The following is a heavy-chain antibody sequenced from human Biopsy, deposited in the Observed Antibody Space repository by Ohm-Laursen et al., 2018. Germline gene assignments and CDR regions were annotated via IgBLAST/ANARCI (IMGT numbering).Heavy chain of an antibody. J-gene: IGHJ4*02. V-gene: IGHV3-9*01. CDR1: GFTFNDYA. D-gene: IGHD6-19*01. Sequence: SLRLSCSASGFTFNDYAMHWVRQAPGKGLEWVSDISWNSNNIVYADSVKGRFTISRDNARNSLYLQIKSLRTEDTAFYYCAKDTFADLRGPSGWYGVDYWGQGTMVTVSS. CDR2: ISWNSNNI. CDR3: AKDTFADLRGPSGWYGVDY.